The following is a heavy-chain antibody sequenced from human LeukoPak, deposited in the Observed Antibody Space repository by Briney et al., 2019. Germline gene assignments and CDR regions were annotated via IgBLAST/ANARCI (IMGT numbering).Heavy chain of an antibody. Sequence: ASVKVSCKASGYTFTGYYMHWVRQAPGQGLEWMGWINPNSGGTNYAQKFQGRVTMTRDTSIGTAYMELSSLRSEDTAVYYCARGTTGTTKSAFDIWGQGTMVTASS. J-gene: IGHJ3*02. CDR1: GYTFTGYY. D-gene: IGHD1-1*01. CDR3: ARGTTGTTKSAFDI. CDR2: INPNSGGT. V-gene: IGHV1-2*02.